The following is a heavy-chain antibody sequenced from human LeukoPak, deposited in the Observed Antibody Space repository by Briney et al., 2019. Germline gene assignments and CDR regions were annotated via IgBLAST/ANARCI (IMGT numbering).Heavy chain of an antibody. CDR3: ARAYSGIVVVPAARTRWDY. CDR2: INHSGST. V-gene: IGHV4-34*01. D-gene: IGHD2-2*01. Sequence: SETLSLTCAVYGGSFSGYYLSWIRQPPGKGLEWIGEINHSGSTNYNPSLKSRVTISVDTSKNQFSLKLSSVTAADTAVYYCARAYSGIVVVPAARTRWDYWGQGTLVTVSS. CDR1: GGSFSGYY. J-gene: IGHJ4*02.